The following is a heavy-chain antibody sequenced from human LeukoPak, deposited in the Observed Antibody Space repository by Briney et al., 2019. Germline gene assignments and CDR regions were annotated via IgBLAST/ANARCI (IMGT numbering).Heavy chain of an antibody. Sequence: TGGSLRLSCAVSGFTFSGYEMNWVRQAPGKGLEWVSYISSSGSIIYYAGSVKGRFTVSRDNPKNSLFLQMNSLRAEDTAVHFCARVIQLTYMDVWGKGTTVTVSS. D-gene: IGHD3-16*01. CDR3: ARVIQLTYMDV. CDR1: GFTFSGYE. CDR2: ISSSGSII. V-gene: IGHV3-48*03. J-gene: IGHJ6*03.